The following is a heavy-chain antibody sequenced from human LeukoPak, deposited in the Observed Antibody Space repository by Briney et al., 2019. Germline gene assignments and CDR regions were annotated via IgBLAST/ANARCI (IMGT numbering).Heavy chain of an antibody. CDR3: ARDLSSSSSSYFDY. CDR1: GGSISSYY. J-gene: IGHJ4*02. V-gene: IGHV4-59*01. D-gene: IGHD6-13*01. Sequence: PSETLSLTCTVSGGSISSYYWSWIRQPPGKGLEWIGYIYYSGSTNYNPSLKSRVTISVDTSKNQFPLKLSSVTAADTAVYYCARDLSSSSSSYFDYWGQGTLVTVSS. CDR2: IYYSGST.